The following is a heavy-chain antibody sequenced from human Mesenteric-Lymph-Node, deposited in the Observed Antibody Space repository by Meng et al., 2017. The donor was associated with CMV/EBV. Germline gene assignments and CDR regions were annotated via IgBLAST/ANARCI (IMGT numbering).Heavy chain of an antibody. CDR1: SFSGYY. CDR3: ASSEGYQLWVPGPPSAYSY. J-gene: IGHJ4*02. V-gene: IGHV4-34*01. Sequence: SFSGYYWSWIRQPPGKGLEWIGEINHSGSINYNSSLKSRVTISADTSKNQFSLKLSSMTAADTAVYYCASSEGYQLWVPGPPSAYSYWGQGTLVTVSS. D-gene: IGHD2-2*01. CDR2: INHSGSI.